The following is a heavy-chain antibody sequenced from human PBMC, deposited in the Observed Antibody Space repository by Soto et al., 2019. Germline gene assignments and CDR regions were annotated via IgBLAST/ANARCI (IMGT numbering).Heavy chain of an antibody. Sequence: ASVKVSCKASGYTFTSYDINWVRQATGHGLEWMGWMNPNSGNTGYGQKFQGRVTMTRNTSISTAYMELSSLRSEDTAVYYCARVWYGDYGPYYGMDVWGQGTTVTVSS. CDR2: MNPNSGNT. D-gene: IGHD4-17*01. V-gene: IGHV1-8*01. CDR1: GYTFTSYD. CDR3: ARVWYGDYGPYYGMDV. J-gene: IGHJ6*02.